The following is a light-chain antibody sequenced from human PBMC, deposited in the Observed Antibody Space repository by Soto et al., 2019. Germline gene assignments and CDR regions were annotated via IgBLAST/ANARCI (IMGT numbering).Light chain of an antibody. CDR3: QSYDKRLTAYV. CDR2: GNG. Sequence: QSVLTQPPSVSGAPGQRVTISFSGTSSSIGAGYEVHWYHQLPGTAPKLVVSGNGNRPSGVPDRLSASKSGTSASLAITGLQAEDEGHYYCQSYDKRLTAYVFGTGTKATVL. CDR1: SSSIGAGYE. V-gene: IGLV1-40*01. J-gene: IGLJ1*01.